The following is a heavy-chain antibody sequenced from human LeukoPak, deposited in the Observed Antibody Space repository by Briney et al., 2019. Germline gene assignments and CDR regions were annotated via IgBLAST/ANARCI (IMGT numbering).Heavy chain of an antibody. CDR1: GYSISSGYY. CDR3: ARHMTTDMLDAFAM. D-gene: IGHD3-10*02. Sequence: PSETLSLTCAVSGYSISSGYYWAWIRQFPGKGLEWIGSIFHSGSTYDKPSLKSRVSTSVDASKNHFSLTLTSVRAAESAVYHCARHMTTDMLDAFAMWGQGKMVIISS. CDR2: IFHSGST. V-gene: IGHV4-38-2*01. J-gene: IGHJ3*02.